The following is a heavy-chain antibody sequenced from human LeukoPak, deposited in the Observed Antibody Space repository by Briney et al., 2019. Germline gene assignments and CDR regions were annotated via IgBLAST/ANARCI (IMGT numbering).Heavy chain of an antibody. CDR3: ARDRYDILTGYYDAWYFDY. D-gene: IGHD3-9*01. V-gene: IGHV3-11*05. CDR1: GFTFSDYY. Sequence: PGGSLRLSCAASGFTFSDYYMRWIRQAPGKGLEWVSYISSSSSYTNYADSVKGRFTISRDNAKNSLYLQMNSLRAEDTAVYYCARDRYDILTGYYDAWYFDYWGQGNLVTVSS. CDR2: ISSSSSYT. J-gene: IGHJ4*02.